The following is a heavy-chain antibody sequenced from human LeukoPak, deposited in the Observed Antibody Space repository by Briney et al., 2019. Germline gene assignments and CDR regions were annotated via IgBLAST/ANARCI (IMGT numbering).Heavy chain of an antibody. V-gene: IGHV4-30-4*01. J-gene: IGHJ4*02. Sequence: SQTLSLTCTVSGGSISSGDYYWSWIRQPPGKGLEWIGYIYYGGSTYYNPSLKSRVTISVDTSKNQFSLKLSSVTAADTAVYYCAREGGRDSSGLTHFDYWGQGTLVTVSS. CDR3: AREGGRDSSGLTHFDY. CDR1: GGSISSGDYY. CDR2: IYYGGST. D-gene: IGHD6-19*01.